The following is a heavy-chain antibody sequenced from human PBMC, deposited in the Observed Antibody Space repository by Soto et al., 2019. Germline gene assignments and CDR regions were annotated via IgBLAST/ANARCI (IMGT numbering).Heavy chain of an antibody. CDR2: ISAYNGNT. V-gene: IGHV1-18*01. Sequence: QVQLVQSGAEVKKPGASVKVSCKASGYTLTSYGISWVRQAPGQGLEWMGWISAYNGNTNYAQKLQGRVTMTTDTSXSXAYMELRSLRSDDTAVYYCARGFVMGQYSSSLNFDYWGQGTLVTVSS. J-gene: IGHJ4*02. CDR3: ARGFVMGQYSSSLNFDY. D-gene: IGHD6-6*01. CDR1: GYTLTSYG.